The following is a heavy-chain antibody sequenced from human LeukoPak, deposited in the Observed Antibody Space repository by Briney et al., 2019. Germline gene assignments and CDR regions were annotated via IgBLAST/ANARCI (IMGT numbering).Heavy chain of an antibody. CDR3: ARLGGPHGDETDY. CDR2: IYYSGNT. J-gene: IGHJ4*02. CDR1: GGSISSYY. D-gene: IGHD4-17*01. Sequence: ASETLSLTCTVSGGSISSYYWSWIRQPPGKGLEWIAYIYYSGNTNYNPSLKSRVTISVDTSKNQFSLQLSSVTAADTAVYYCARLGGPHGDETDYWGQGTLVTVSS. V-gene: IGHV4-59*08.